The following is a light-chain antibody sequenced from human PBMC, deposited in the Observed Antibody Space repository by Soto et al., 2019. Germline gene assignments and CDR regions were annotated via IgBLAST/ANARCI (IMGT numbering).Light chain of an antibody. CDR3: QQYGSSPPFT. CDR2: GAS. V-gene: IGKV3-20*01. CDR1: QSVSSTY. Sequence: EIVLTQSPGTLSLSPGERATLSCRASQSVSSTYLAWYQQKPGQAPRLLIYGASNRATGIPDRFSGGGSGTEFTLTISRLEPEAFAVYYCQQYGSSPPFTFGPGTTVEIK. J-gene: IGKJ3*01.